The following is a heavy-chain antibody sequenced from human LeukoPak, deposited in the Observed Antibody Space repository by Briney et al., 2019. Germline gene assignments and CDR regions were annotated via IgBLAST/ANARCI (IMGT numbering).Heavy chain of an antibody. D-gene: IGHD3-3*01. CDR3: AKSSFPTIFGVVIAGYFDY. J-gene: IGHJ4*02. CDR1: GFTFSSYG. CDR2: IWYDGSNK. Sequence: GGSLRLSCAASGFTFSSYGMHWVRQAPGKGLEWVGVIWYDGSNKYYADSVKGGLTISRENSKNTLYLQMNSLRPEDTAVYYCAKSSFPTIFGVVIAGYFDYWGQGTLVTVSS. V-gene: IGHV3-33*06.